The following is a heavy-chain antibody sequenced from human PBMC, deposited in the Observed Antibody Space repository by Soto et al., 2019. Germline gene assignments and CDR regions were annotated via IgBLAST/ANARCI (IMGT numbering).Heavy chain of an antibody. CDR1: GYTFTSYD. J-gene: IGHJ4*02. D-gene: IGHD4-17*01. CDR2: FDPEDGET. CDR3: APDYGDHDGY. Sequence: ASVKVSCKASGYTFTSYDINWVRQAPGKGLEWMGGFDPEDGETIYAQKFQGRVTMTEDTSTDTAYMELSSLRSEDTAVYYCAPDYGDHDGYWGQGTLVTVSS. V-gene: IGHV1-24*01.